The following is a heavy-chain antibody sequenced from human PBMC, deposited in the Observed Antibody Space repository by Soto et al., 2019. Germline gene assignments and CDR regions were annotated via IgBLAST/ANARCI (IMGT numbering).Heavy chain of an antibody. V-gene: IGHV3-30-3*01. CDR2: ISYDGSNK. Sequence: QVQLVESGGGVVQPGRSLRLSCAASGFTFSSYAVHWVRQAPGKGLEWVAVISYDGSNKYYADSVKGRFTISRDISKNTLYLQMTSLRAEDTAVYYCARAGGLLLDYWGQGTLVTVSS. D-gene: IGHD2-15*01. CDR3: ARAGGLLLDY. CDR1: GFTFSSYA. J-gene: IGHJ4*02.